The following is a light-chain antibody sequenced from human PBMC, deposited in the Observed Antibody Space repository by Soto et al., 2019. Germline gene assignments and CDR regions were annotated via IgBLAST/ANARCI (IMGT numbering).Light chain of an antibody. CDR1: QSIRSN. Sequence: EIVMTQSPATLSMSPGERATVPCRASQSIRSNLAWYQQKPGQAPRLLIYGASSRATGIPARFSGSGYGTEFTLTISSLQSEDFAVYYCQQYHDWPLTFGGGTKVDIE. CDR2: GAS. J-gene: IGKJ4*01. CDR3: QQYHDWPLT. V-gene: IGKV3-15*01.